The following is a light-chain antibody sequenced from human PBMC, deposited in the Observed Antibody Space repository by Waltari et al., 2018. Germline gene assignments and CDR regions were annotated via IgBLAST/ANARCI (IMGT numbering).Light chain of an antibody. Sequence: DIQMTQSPSSLSASVGDTVTITCRASQSFSSSLAWYQQKPGKAPKLLIYSASSLQSGVPSRFSGSKPGTDFTLTISSLQPEDIASYYCQQYYSYPWTFGQGTKVEIK. CDR3: QQYYSYPWT. CDR2: SAS. V-gene: IGKV1-27*01. J-gene: IGKJ1*01. CDR1: QSFSSS.